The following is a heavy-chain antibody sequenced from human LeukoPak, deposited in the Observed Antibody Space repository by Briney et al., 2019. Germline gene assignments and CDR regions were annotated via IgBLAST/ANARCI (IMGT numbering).Heavy chain of an antibody. CDR3: AGLDTAMVWNNWFDP. V-gene: IGHV4-59*01. CDR2: IYYSGST. J-gene: IGHJ5*02. D-gene: IGHD5-18*01. CDR1: GGSISSYY. Sequence: SETLSLTCTVSGGSISSYYWSWIRQPPGKGLEWIGYIYYSGSTNYNPSLKSRVTISVDTSKNQFSLKLSSVTAADTAVYYCAGLDTAMVWNNWFDPWGQGTLVTVSS.